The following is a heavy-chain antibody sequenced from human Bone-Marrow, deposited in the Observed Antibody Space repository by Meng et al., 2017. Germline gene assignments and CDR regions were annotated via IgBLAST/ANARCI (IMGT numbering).Heavy chain of an antibody. CDR3: ARDEDISAAGKLFGDY. Sequence: HVHLVLSVADVKKPGASVTVSCKASGYTFPDYWLHWVRRAPGQGLEWMGRINPKSGDTHYAQRFQGRVTMTGDTSISTAYMELSGLRSDDTAMYYCARDEDISAAGKLFGDYWGQGTLVTVSS. J-gene: IGHJ4*02. V-gene: IGHV1-2*06. CDR2: INPKSGDT. CDR1: GYTFPDYW. D-gene: IGHD6-13*01.